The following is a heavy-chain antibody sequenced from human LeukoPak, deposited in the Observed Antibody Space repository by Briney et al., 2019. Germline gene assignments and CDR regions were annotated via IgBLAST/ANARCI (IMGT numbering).Heavy chain of an antibody. V-gene: IGHV3-48*02. CDR1: GFTFSSYS. CDR2: VSNSGTTT. J-gene: IGHJ4*02. Sequence: GGSLRLSCAASGFTFSSYSVIWARQAPGNGLEWVSYVSNSGTTTYYADSVKGRFTISRDNGKNLVSLQMNSLRDEDTAVYYCARADRDGNKRFLDWGQGTLVTVSS. D-gene: IGHD5-24*01. CDR3: ARADRDGNKRFLD.